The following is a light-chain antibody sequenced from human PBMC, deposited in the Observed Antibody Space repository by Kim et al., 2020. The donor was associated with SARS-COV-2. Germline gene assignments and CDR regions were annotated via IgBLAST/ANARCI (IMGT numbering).Light chain of an antibody. CDR3: QQYDNLPIT. J-gene: IGKJ5*01. CDR2: DAS. CDR1: HAISNY. Sequence: ASIGDRVTITCQASHAISNYLNWYQHNPVTAPKLLIYDASNLETGVSSRFRGSGSVTDFTFTISSLQPEDIATYYCQQYDNLPITFGQGTRLEIK. V-gene: IGKV1-33*01.